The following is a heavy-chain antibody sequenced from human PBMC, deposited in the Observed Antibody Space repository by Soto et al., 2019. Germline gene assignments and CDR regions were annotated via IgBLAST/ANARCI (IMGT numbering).Heavy chain of an antibody. CDR3: AKIGWGSRGGMPV. CDR1: GYTFTDYF. V-gene: IGHV1-2*02. Sequence: QVQVVQSGTEVKKPWASVKVSCKASGYTFTDYFVHWVRQAPGQGLAWVGWINPNSGATKYAQKFQGRVTMTRDTSISTAYMERNRLTSDDTAVYYCAKIGWGSRGGMPVWGQGTTVTVSS. J-gene: IGHJ6*02. D-gene: IGHD3-16*01. CDR2: INPNSGAT.